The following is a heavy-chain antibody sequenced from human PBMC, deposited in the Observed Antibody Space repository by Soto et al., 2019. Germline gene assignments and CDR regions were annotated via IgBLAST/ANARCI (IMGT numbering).Heavy chain of an antibody. D-gene: IGHD3-22*01. CDR3: ARDLSTDSSGYYPFDY. CDR1: GGSFSGYY. CDR2: IDHSGST. V-gene: IGHV4-34*01. J-gene: IGHJ4*02. Sequence: PSETLSLTCAVYGGSFSGYYWSWIRQPPGKGLEWIGEIDHSGSTNYNPSLKSRVTISVDTSKNQFSLKLSSVTAADTAVYYCARDLSTDSSGYYPFDYWGQGT.